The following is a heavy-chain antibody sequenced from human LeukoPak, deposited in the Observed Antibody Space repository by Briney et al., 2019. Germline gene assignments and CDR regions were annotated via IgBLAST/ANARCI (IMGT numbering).Heavy chain of an antibody. D-gene: IGHD2-15*01. Sequence: GGSLRLSCAASGFTFSNAWMSWVRQAPGKGLEWVANIKQDGSEKYYVDSVKGRFTISRDNAKNSLYLQMNSLRAEDTAVYYCARVTLLAYAFDIWGQGTMVTVSS. CDR3: ARVTLLAYAFDI. J-gene: IGHJ3*02. CDR2: IKQDGSEK. V-gene: IGHV3-7*01. CDR1: GFTFSNAW.